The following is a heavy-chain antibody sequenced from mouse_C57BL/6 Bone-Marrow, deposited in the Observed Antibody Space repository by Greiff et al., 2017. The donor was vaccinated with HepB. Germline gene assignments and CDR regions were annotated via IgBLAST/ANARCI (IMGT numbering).Heavy chain of an antibody. Sequence: EVKLVESGPGLVKPSQSLSLTCSVTGYSITSGYYWNWIRQFPGNKLEWMGYISYDGSNNYNPSLKNRISITRDTSKNQFFLKLNSVTTEDTATYYCARERVYGTYEAMDYWGQGTSVTVSS. CDR1: GYSITSGYY. J-gene: IGHJ4*01. CDR3: ARERVYGTYEAMDY. CDR2: ISYDGSN. D-gene: IGHD2-1*01. V-gene: IGHV3-6*01.